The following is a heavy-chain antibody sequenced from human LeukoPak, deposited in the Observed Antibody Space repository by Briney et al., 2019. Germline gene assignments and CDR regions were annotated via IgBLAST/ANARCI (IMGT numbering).Heavy chain of an antibody. CDR3: ARRYYYDSRGYYYVY. Sequence: SVKVSCKASGGTFSSYAISWVRQAPGQGLEWMGGIIPIFGTANYAQEFQGRVTITADESTSTAYMELSSLRSEDTAVYYCARRYYYDSRGYYYVYWGQGTLVTVSS. D-gene: IGHD3-22*01. J-gene: IGHJ4*02. V-gene: IGHV1-69*13. CDR1: GGTFSSYA. CDR2: IIPIFGTA.